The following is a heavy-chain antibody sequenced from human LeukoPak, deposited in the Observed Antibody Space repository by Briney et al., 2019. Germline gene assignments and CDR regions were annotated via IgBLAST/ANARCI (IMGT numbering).Heavy chain of an antibody. CDR2: ISSSSSYL. Sequence: GGSLRLSCAASGFTFSSYSMNWVRQAPGKGLEWVSSISSSSSYLYYADSVKGRFTISRDNAKNSLYLQMNSLRAEDTAVYYCASKWFGEFPVWGQGTTVTVSS. D-gene: IGHD3-10*01. CDR3: ASKWFGEFPV. CDR1: GFTFSSYS. J-gene: IGHJ6*02. V-gene: IGHV3-21*01.